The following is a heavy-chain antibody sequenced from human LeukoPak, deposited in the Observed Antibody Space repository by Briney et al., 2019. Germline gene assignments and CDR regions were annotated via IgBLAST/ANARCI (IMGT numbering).Heavy chain of an antibody. CDR1: GGSISSGDYY. V-gene: IGHV4-30-4*01. Sequence: SQTLSLTCTVSGGSISSGDYYWSWIRQPPGKGLEWIGYIYYSGSTYYNPYLKSRVTISVDTSKNQFSLKLSSVTAADTAVYYCASVLYCSSTSCYLRNWFDPWGQGTLVTVSS. CDR3: ASVLYCSSTSCYLRNWFDP. CDR2: IYYSGST. D-gene: IGHD2-2*01. J-gene: IGHJ5*02.